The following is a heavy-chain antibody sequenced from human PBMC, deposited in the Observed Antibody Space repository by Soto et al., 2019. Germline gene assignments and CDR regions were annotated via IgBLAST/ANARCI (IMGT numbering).Heavy chain of an antibody. CDR3: VHSRCGGDCLRSYSSHYYYGMDV. J-gene: IGHJ6*02. Sequence: QITLKESGPTLVKPTQTLTLTCTFSGFSLSTGGLGVGWIRQPPGEALEWLALIYWDDDKRYSPSLRSRLTIIKDTSKHQVVSITTNMDPMDTATYYCVHSRCGGDCLRSYSSHYYYGMDVWGQGTTVTVSS. V-gene: IGHV2-5*02. D-gene: IGHD2-21*02. CDR1: GFSLSTGGLG. CDR2: IYWDDDK.